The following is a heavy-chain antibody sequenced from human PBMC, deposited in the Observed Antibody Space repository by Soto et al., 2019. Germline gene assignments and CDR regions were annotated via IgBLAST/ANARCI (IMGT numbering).Heavy chain of an antibody. Sequence: ETLSLTCAVSGGSFRGYFWSWIRQSPDKGLEWIGEINDSGSTYYNPSFKSRLAISVDTSKSQISLTLTSVTAADSAVYYCQGGDFWGQGTRVTVSS. CDR1: GGSFRGYF. CDR2: INDSGST. D-gene: IGHD3-16*01. V-gene: IGHV4-34*01. CDR3: QGGDF. J-gene: IGHJ4*02.